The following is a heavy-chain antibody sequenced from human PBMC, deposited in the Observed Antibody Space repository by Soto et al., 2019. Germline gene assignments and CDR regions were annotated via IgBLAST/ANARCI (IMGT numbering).Heavy chain of an antibody. D-gene: IGHD3-10*01. CDR1: GFSLSTSGVD. CDR2: IYWDDDK. CDR3: AHKSRRITMVRGIAFDI. V-gene: IGHV2-5*02. Sequence: QITLKESGPTLVKPTQTLTLTCTFSGFSLSTSGVDVGWIRQPPGKALEWLALIYWDDDKRYSPSLKSRLTITKDTSKNQVVLTMTNMDPVDTATYYCAHKSRRITMVRGIAFDIWGQGTMVTVSS. J-gene: IGHJ3*02.